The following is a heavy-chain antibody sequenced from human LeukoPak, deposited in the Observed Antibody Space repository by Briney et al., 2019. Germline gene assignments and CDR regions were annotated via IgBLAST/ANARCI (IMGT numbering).Heavy chain of an antibody. CDR1: GDSVSTNSS. D-gene: IGHD1-26*01. V-gene: IGHV6-1*01. CDR2: TYYRSKWYN. J-gene: IGHJ4*02. Sequence: HSQTLSLTCAISGDSVSTNSSWNWIRQSPSRGLEWLGRTYYRSKWYNDYVVSVKGRINISPDTSKNQFSLHLNSVTPEDTAVYYCASSGSYRFDYWGQGTLVTVSS. CDR3: ASSGSYRFDY.